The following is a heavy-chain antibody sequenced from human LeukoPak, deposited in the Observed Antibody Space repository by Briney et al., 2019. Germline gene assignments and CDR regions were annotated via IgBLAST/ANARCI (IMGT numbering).Heavy chain of an antibody. D-gene: IGHD3-3*01. J-gene: IGHJ6*02. CDR2: RNHSGGT. Sequence: PSQNLSLSYAVSGRSISSGGYSWSWIRHPPGKGLEWIGYRNHSGGTYYNPSLKSRVTISVDRSKNQFSLKLSSVTAAHTAVYYCARGGVAFLDVWGQGTTVTVSS. CDR3: ARGGVAFLDV. CDR1: GRSISSGGYS. V-gene: IGHV4-30-2*01.